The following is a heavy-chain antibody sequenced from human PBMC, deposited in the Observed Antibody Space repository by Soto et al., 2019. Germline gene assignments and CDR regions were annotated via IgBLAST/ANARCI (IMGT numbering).Heavy chain of an antibody. Sequence: GGSLRLSCAASGFTFSSYAMSWVRQAPGKGLEWVSAISGSGGSTYYADSVKGRFTISRDNSKNTLYLQMNSLRAEDTAVYYCATGQVVVVDALDYYYYGMDVWGQGTTVTVSS. D-gene: IGHD2-15*01. J-gene: IGHJ6*02. CDR2: ISGSGGST. V-gene: IGHV3-23*01. CDR3: ATGQVVVVDALDYYYYGMDV. CDR1: GFTFSSYA.